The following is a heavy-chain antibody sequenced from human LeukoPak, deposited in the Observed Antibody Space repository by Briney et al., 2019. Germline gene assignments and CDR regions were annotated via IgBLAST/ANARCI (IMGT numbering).Heavy chain of an antibody. J-gene: IGHJ1*01. Sequence: GGSLRLSCAASGFTFSSYAMSWVRQAPGKGLEWVSAISGSGGSTYYADSVKGRFTISRDNSKNTLYLQMNSLRAEDTAVYYCAKDSNPAYSSGWYRQRRNEYFQHWGQGTLVTVSS. CDR3: AKDSNPAYSSGWYRQRRNEYFQH. CDR2: ISGSGGST. D-gene: IGHD6-19*01. CDR1: GFTFSSYA. V-gene: IGHV3-23*01.